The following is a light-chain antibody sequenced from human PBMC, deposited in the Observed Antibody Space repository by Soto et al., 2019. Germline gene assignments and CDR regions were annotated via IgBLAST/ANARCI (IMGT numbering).Light chain of an antibody. CDR1: QSVSSSY. Sequence: EIVLTQSPGTLSLSPGERATLSCRASQSVSSSYLAWYQQKPGQAPRLLIYGASSRATGIPDRFSGSGSGTEFTLTISSLQSEDFAVYCCQQYNEWPLTFGGGTKVDIK. J-gene: IGKJ4*01. CDR3: QQYNEWPLT. CDR2: GAS. V-gene: IGKV3-20*01.